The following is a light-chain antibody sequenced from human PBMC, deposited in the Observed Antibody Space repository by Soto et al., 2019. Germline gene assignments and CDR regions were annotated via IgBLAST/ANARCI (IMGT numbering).Light chain of an antibody. CDR1: QSINSRY. J-gene: IGKJ3*01. V-gene: IGKV3-20*01. CDR2: GAS. CDR3: HQFGSSPGVT. Sequence: EIVLTQSPGTLSLSPGERATLSCRASQSINSRYLAWYQQKPGQAPRLLIYGASSRAPGIQDRFSGSGSGTDFTHTISRLEPGDFEVYYCHQFGSSPGVTFGPGTKVDIK.